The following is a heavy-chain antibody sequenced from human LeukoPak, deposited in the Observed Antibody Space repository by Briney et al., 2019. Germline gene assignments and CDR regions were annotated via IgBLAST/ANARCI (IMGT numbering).Heavy chain of an antibody. CDR2: ISSSSSTI. CDR1: GFTFSSYS. V-gene: IGHV3-48*04. J-gene: IGHJ6*02. Sequence: PGGSLRLSCAASGFTFSSYSMNWVRQAPGKGLEWVSYISSSSSTIYYADSVKGRFTISRDNAKNSLYLQMNSLRAEDTAVYYCASPGGAYGSGSYYTGYYYYGMDVWGQGTTVTVSS. D-gene: IGHD3-10*01. CDR3: ASPGGAYGSGSYYTGYYYYGMDV.